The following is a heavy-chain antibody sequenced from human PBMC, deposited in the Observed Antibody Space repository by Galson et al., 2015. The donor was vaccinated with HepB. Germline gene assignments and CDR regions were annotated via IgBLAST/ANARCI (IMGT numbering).Heavy chain of an antibody. J-gene: IGHJ4*02. Sequence: SVKVSCKASGYTFTSYAMHWLRQAPGQRLEWMGWINAGNGNTKYSQKFQGRVTITRDTSASTAYMELSSLRSEDTAVYYCAVQNYGDYASDYWGQGTLVTVSS. CDR1: GYTFTSYA. D-gene: IGHD4-17*01. V-gene: IGHV1-3*01. CDR2: INAGNGNT. CDR3: AVQNYGDYASDY.